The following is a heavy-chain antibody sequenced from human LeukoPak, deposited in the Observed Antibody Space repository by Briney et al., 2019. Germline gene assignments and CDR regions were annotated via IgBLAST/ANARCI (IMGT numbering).Heavy chain of an antibody. CDR1: GFTVSSNY. CDR3: ARVGSGWYDFDY. Sequence: GGSLRLSCAASGFTVSSNYMSWVHQAPGKGLEWVSVIYSGSSSTYYTDSVKGRFTISRHNSKNTLYLQMNSLRAEDTAVYYCARVGSGWYDFDYWGQGTLVTVSS. J-gene: IGHJ4*02. V-gene: IGHV3-53*04. D-gene: IGHD6-19*01. CDR2: IYSGSSST.